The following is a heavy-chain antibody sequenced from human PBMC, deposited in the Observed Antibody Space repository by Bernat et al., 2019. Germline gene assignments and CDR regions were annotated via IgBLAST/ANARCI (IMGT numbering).Heavy chain of an antibody. CDR1: GGTFSSYA. J-gene: IGHJ6*03. CDR3: ACYIMITFAVIIVKPEGYYYYYYIDV. Sequence: QVQLVQSGAEVNKPGSSVKVSCKASGGTFSSYAISWVRQAPGPGLEWMGGIIPIFGIANYAQKSQDGHRNNDDNATKKAYMELRSLSSEDSAVYYCACYIMITFAVIIVKPEGYYYYYYIDVWGNGTSVTVSS. V-gene: IGHV1-69*17. D-gene: IGHD3-16*02. CDR2: IIPIFGIA.